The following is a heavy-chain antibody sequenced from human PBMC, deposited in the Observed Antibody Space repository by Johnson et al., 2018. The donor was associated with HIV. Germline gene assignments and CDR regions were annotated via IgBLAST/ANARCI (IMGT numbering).Heavy chain of an antibody. CDR1: GFTFDDYA. V-gene: IGHV3-9*01. J-gene: IGHJ3*01. CDR3: ARAPEVRGVDAFDV. CDR2: ISWNSGSI. D-gene: IGHD3-10*01. Sequence: EVQLVESGGGLVQPGGSLRLSCAASGFTFDDYAMHWVRQAPGKGLEWVSGISWNSGSIGYADSVKGRFTISRDNAKNSVYLQMNSLEAEDTAVYYCARAPEVRGVDAFDVWGQGTVVTVSS.